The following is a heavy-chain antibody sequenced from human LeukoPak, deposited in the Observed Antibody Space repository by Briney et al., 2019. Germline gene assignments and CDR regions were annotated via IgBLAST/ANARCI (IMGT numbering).Heavy chain of an antibody. CDR3: ARDRFDGPAEYLFDY. CDR2: IYYSGST. J-gene: IGHJ4*02. Sequence: PSETLSLTCTVSGGSISSSSYYWGWIRQPPGKGLEWIGSIYYSGSTYYNPSLKSRVTISVDTSKNQFSLKLSSVTAADTAVYYCARDRFDGPAEYLFDYWGQGTLVTVSS. V-gene: IGHV4-39*07. D-gene: IGHD3-9*01. CDR1: GGSISSSSYY.